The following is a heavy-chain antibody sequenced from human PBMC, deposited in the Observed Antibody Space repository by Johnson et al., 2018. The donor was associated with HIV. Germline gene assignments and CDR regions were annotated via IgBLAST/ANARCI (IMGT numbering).Heavy chain of an antibody. CDR1: GFTFSNYA. V-gene: IGHV3-30-3*01. D-gene: IGHD3-9*01. CDR2: ISYDGYNK. CDR3: ARDRGDILTGYTVDAFDL. Sequence: HVQLVESGGGLVKPGGSLRLSCAASGFTFSNYALHWVRQAPGKGLQWLTVISYDGYNKYYADSVKGRFTISRDNSNNTLFLQMNTLRTEDTAIYYCARDRGDILTGYTVDAFDLWGKGTKVTVS. J-gene: IGHJ3*01.